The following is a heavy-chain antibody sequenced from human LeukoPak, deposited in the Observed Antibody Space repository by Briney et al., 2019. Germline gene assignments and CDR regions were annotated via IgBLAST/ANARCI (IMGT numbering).Heavy chain of an antibody. CDR1: GGTFSSYA. J-gene: IGHJ5*02. V-gene: IGHV1-69*05. CDR2: IIPIFGTA. D-gene: IGHD2-15*01. Sequence: SVKVSCKASGGTFSSYAISWARQAPGRGLEWMGRIIPIFGTANYAQKFQGRVTITTDESTSTAYMELSSLRSEDTAVYYCARDGEVIAANWFDPSGQGTLVSVSS. CDR3: ARDGEVIAANWFDP.